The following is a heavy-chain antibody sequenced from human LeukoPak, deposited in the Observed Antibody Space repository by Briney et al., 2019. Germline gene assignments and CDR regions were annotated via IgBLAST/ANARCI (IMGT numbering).Heavy chain of an antibody. J-gene: IGHJ4*02. D-gene: IGHD7-27*01. CDR1: GDTFTNYD. V-gene: IGHV1-8*01. CDR3: ARGPPNWGFDY. CDR2: MSPSSGHT. Sequence: SVKVSCQASGDTFTNYDINWVRQATGQGLEWMGWMSPSSGHTGYAQKFQGRVTMTRSTSISTAYMELSSLRSEDTAVYYCARGPPNWGFDYWGQGTLVTVSS.